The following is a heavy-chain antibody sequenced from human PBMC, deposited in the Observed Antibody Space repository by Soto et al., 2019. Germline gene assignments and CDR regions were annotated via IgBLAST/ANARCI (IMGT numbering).Heavy chain of an antibody. CDR2: IIPILGIA. CDR1: GGTFSSYT. D-gene: IGHD4-17*01. CDR3: ARDRGYGDYVIDY. V-gene: IGHV1-69*08. J-gene: IGHJ4*02. Sequence: QVQLVQSGAEVKKPGSSVKVSCEASGGTFSSYTISWVRQAPGQGLEWMGRIIPILGIANYAQKFQGRVTITADKSTSTAYMELSSLRSEDTAVYYCARDRGYGDYVIDYWGQGTLVTVSS.